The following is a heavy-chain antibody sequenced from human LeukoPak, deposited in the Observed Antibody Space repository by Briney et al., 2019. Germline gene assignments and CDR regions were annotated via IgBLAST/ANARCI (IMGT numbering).Heavy chain of an antibody. J-gene: IGHJ4*02. CDR3: AKALGYSGYDFPDY. Sequence: GGSLRLSCAASGFTFSSYAMSWVRQSPGKGLEWVSAINGIGGSTYYADSVKGRFTISRDNSKNTLYLQMNSLRAEDTALYYCAKALGYSGYDFPDYWGQGTLVTVSS. V-gene: IGHV3-23*01. D-gene: IGHD5-12*01. CDR2: INGIGGST. CDR1: GFTFSSYA.